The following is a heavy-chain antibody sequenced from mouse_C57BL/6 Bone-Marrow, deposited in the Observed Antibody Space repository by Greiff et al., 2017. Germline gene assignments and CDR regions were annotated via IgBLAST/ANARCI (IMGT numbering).Heavy chain of an antibody. CDR3: ARERRAYYSNWNYFDY. J-gene: IGHJ2*01. CDR2: ISDGGSYT. V-gene: IGHV5-4*01. D-gene: IGHD2-5*01. CDR1: GFTFSSYA. Sequence: DVKLVESGGGLVKPGGSLKLSCAASGFTFSSYAMSWVRQTPEKRLEWVATISDGGSYTYYPDNVKGRFTISRDNAKNNLYLQMRHLKSEDTAMYYCARERRAYYSNWNYFDYWGQGTTLTVSS.